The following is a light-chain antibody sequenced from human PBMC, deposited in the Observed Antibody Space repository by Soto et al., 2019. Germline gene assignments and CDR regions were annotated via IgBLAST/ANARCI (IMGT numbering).Light chain of an antibody. CDR2: NAF. Sequence: EIVLTQSPGTLSLSPGERATLSCRASQSVSSSYLAWYQQKPGQAPRLLIYNAFNRATGIPDRFSGSGSGTDFTLTISRLEPEDFAVYHCQQFFSSPLTFGGGTKVDI. J-gene: IGKJ4*01. CDR3: QQFFSSPLT. V-gene: IGKV3-20*01. CDR1: QSVSSSY.